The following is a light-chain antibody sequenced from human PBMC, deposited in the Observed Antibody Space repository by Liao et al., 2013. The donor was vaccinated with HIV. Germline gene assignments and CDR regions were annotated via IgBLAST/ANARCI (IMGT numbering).Light chain of an antibody. Sequence: SYELTQTPSVSVAPGKTATVTCGGSNIGSKSVHWYQQKPGQAPLLVIYYDRDRPSGIPERFSGSNSGHTATLNISRVEAGDEADYYCQVWDSSSDHVVFGGGTKLTVL. J-gene: IGLJ2*01. V-gene: IGLV3-21*04. CDR2: YDR. CDR1: NIGSKS. CDR3: QVWDSSSDHVV.